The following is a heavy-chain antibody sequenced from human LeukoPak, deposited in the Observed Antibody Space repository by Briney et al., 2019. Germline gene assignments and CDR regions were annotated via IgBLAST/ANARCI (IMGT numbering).Heavy chain of an antibody. Sequence: SETLSLTCTVSGGSISSHYWSWIRQPPGKGLEWIGYIYYSGSTNYNPSLKSRVTISVGTSKNQFSLKLSSVTAADTAVYHCARVAGYCTNGVCYPDYWGQGTLVTVSS. CDR3: ARVAGYCTNGVCYPDY. CDR1: GGSISSHY. J-gene: IGHJ4*02. V-gene: IGHV4-59*11. CDR2: IYYSGST. D-gene: IGHD2-8*01.